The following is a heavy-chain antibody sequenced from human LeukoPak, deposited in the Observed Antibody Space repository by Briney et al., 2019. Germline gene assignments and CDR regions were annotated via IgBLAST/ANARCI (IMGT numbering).Heavy chain of an antibody. CDR3: VRQGTILNLDF. CDR1: GFTFSSYE. J-gene: IGHJ4*02. D-gene: IGHD2-2*01. Sequence: GGSLRLSCAASGFTFSSYETNWVRQAPGKGLEWVSYISNRDSTIHYADSVKGRFTISRDNAKTSLYLQMNSLRAEDTALYYCVRQGTILNLDFWGQGALVTVSS. CDR2: ISNRDSTI. V-gene: IGHV3-48*03.